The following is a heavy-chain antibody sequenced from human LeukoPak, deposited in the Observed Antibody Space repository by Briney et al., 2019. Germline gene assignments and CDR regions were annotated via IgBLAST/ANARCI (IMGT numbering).Heavy chain of an antibody. D-gene: IGHD3-9*01. V-gene: IGHV3-7*01. CDR2: IKQDRSEK. J-gene: IGHJ5*02. Sequence: PGGSLRLSCAASGFTFTNYWMSWVRQAPGKGLELVANIKQDRSEKYYVDSVKGRFTISRDNAKNSLYLQMNSLRAEDTAVYYCARERYFDWLDPTNWFDPWGQGTLVTVSS. CDR3: ARERYFDWLDPTNWFDP. CDR1: GFTFTNYW.